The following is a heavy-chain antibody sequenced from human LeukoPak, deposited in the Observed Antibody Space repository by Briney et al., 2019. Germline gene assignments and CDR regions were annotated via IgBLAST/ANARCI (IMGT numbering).Heavy chain of an antibody. CDR2: IYYSGST. V-gene: IGHV4-59*01. Sequence: SETLSLTCAVYGGSFSSYYWSWIRQPPGKGLEWIGYIYYSGSTNYNPSLKSRVTISVDTSKNQFSLKLSSVTAADTAVYYCARGDSSGWYPFDYWGQGTLVTVSS. J-gene: IGHJ4*02. D-gene: IGHD6-19*01. CDR3: ARGDSSGWYPFDY. CDR1: GGSFSSYY.